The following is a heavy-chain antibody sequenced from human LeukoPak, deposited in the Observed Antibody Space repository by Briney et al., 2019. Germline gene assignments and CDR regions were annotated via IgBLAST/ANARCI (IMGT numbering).Heavy chain of an antibody. CDR1: GFTFSSYE. V-gene: IGHV3-48*03. CDR2: ISSSGSTI. Sequence: PGGSLRLSFAASGFTFSSYEMNWVRQAPRKGLEWVSYISSSGSTIYYADSVKGRFTISRDNAKNSLYLQMNSLRAEDTAVYYCARYYYYGSGSYPYYYMDVWGKGTTVTVSS. J-gene: IGHJ6*03. CDR3: ARYYYYGSGSYPYYYMDV. D-gene: IGHD3-10*01.